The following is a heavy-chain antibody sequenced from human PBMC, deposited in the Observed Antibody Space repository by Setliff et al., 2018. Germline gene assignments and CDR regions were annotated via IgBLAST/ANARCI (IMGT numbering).Heavy chain of an antibody. J-gene: IGHJ3*02. D-gene: IGHD3-22*01. CDR3: VRDDADNYDAFDN. CDR2: IKQDGNTK. Sequence: PGESLKISCVVSGFSFSRHWMSWVRQAPGKGLEWVADIKQDGNTKYYLDSVKGRFTISRDNAKRSLYLQMNGLRADDTGVYYCVRDDADNYDAFDNWGQGTLVTVSS. V-gene: IGHV3-7*01. CDR1: GFSFSRHW.